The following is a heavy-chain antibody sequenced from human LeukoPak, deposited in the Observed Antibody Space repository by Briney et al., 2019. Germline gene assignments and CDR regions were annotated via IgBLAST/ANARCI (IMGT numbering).Heavy chain of an antibody. J-gene: IGHJ4*02. CDR1: GYTFTSYG. D-gene: IGHD3-16*02. V-gene: IGHV1-18*01. Sequence: ASVKVSCKASGYTFTSYGISWVRQAPGQGLEWMGWISAYNGNTNYAQKLQGRVTMTTDTSTSTAYMELRSLRSDDTAVYYCARTRIASAYYGYVWGSYRYPDYWGQGTRVTVSS. CDR2: ISAYNGNT. CDR3: ARTRIASAYYGYVWGSYRYPDY.